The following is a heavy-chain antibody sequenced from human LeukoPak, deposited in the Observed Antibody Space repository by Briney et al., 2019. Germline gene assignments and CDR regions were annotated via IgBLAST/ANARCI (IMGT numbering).Heavy chain of an antibody. J-gene: IGHJ4*02. Sequence: SETLSLTCTVSGGSISSYYWSWIRQPPGKGLERIGYIYYSGSTNYNPSLKSRVTISVDTSKNQFSLKLSSVTAADTAVYYCARAGVVVVAATTLFDYWGQGTLVTVSS. CDR1: GGSISSYY. CDR2: IYYSGST. D-gene: IGHD2-15*01. CDR3: ARAGVVVVAATTLFDY. V-gene: IGHV4-59*08.